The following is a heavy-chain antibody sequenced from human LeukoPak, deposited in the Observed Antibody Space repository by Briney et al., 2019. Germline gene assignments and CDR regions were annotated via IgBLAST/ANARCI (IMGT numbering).Heavy chain of an antibody. Sequence: SQTLSLTCTVSGGSISSGRYYWSWIRQPAGKGLEWNGRIYTSGSTNYSPSLKSRVTISVDTSKNQFSLKLSSVTAADTAVYYCAREIYPATFDYWGQGTLVTVSS. D-gene: IGHD2-15*01. CDR2: IYTSGST. J-gene: IGHJ4*02. V-gene: IGHV4-61*02. CDR1: GGSISSGRYY. CDR3: AREIYPATFDY.